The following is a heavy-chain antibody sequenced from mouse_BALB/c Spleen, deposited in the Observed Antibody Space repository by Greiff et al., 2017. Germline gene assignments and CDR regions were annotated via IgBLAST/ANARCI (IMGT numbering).Heavy chain of an antibody. J-gene: IGHJ4*01. CDR1: GYSFTSYW. D-gene: IGHD3-3*01. Sequence: VQRKQSGTVLARPGASVKLSCKASGYSFTSYWMPWVKQRPGQGLEWIGAIYPGNSDTSYNQKFKGKAKLTAVTSASTAYMELSSLTNEDSAVYYCTRGDPSYAMDYWGQGTSVTVSS. CDR3: TRGDPSYAMDY. CDR2: IYPGNSDT. V-gene: IGHV1-5*01.